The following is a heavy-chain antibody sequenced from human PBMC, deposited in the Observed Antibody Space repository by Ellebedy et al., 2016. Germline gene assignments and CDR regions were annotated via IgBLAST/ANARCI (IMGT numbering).Heavy chain of an antibody. D-gene: IGHD3-10*01. J-gene: IGHJ4*02. Sequence: ASVKVSCKASGYTFTSYDINWVRQATGQGLEWMGWMSPNSGNTGYGQKFQGRVTMTRNTSVSTAYMELSSLRSEDTAVYSCATSYVSGTFYTNFDAWGQGTLVTVSS. CDR2: MSPNSGNT. CDR1: GYTFTSYD. V-gene: IGHV1-8*01. CDR3: ATSYVSGTFYTNFDA.